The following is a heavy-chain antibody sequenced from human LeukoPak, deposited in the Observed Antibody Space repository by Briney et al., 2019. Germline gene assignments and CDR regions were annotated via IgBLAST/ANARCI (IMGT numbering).Heavy chain of an antibody. D-gene: IGHD3/OR15-3a*01. J-gene: IGHJ5*02. CDR1: GFTFSSYW. Sequence: GGSLRLSCAVSGFTFSSYWMHWVRQAPGKGLMWVSHINNDGSNTRYADSVKGRFTTSRDNAKNTLYLQMKSLRGEDTAVYYCARSGGTGFDPWGQGTLVTVSS. CDR3: ARSGGTGFDP. V-gene: IGHV3-74*01. CDR2: INNDGSNT.